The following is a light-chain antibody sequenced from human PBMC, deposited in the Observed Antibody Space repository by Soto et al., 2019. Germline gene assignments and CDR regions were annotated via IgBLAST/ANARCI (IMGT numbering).Light chain of an antibody. J-gene: IGKJ4*01. CDR3: QQRSNWPLT. CDR2: DAV. CDR1: RNISNY. Sequence: EVVMTQSPATLSLSPGIRATLSCRASRNISNYLIWYQQKPGQAPRLLIYDAVNRATGIPARFSGSGSGTDFFPTISSLEPEDLAVYYCQQRSNWPLTFGGGTKVDIK. V-gene: IGKV3-11*01.